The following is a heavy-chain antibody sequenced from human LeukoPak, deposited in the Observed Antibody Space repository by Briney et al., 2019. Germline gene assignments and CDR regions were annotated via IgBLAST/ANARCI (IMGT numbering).Heavy chain of an antibody. J-gene: IGHJ4*02. D-gene: IGHD1-26*01. Sequence: PSETLSLTCTVSGDSISSYYWSWIRQPPRTGLEWLGYISSSVSTNYDPSLKVRLTVSIHTPKNQFYLKVRSVTAADTAGYYFSRGRKWEPRDFEYWGQGTLVTVSS. CDR2: ISSSVST. V-gene: IGHV4-59*01. CDR1: GDSISSYY. CDR3: SRGRKWEPRDFEY.